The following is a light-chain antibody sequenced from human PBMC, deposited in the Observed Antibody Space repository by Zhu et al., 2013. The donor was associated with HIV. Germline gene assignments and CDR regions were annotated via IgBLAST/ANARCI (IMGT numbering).Light chain of an antibody. CDR3: QAWDSGTYV. Sequence: SYELTQPPSVTVSPGQTASIACSGDKLGEGYASWYQQKPGQSPILVIYQDFKRPSGIPERFSGSYSGKTATLTISGTQAMDEADYYCQAWDSGTYVFGTGTKVTVL. CDR1: KLGEGY. J-gene: IGLJ1*01. V-gene: IGLV3-1*01. CDR2: QDF.